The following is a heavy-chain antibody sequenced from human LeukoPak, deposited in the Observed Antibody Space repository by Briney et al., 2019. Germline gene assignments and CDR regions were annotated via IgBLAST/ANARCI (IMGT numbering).Heavy chain of an antibody. CDR3: ARGFIAVAGKGFDY. CDR2: ISYDGSNK. CDR1: GFTFSSYA. Sequence: GGSLRLSCAASGFTFSSYAMHWVRQAPGKGLEWVAVISYDGSNKYYADSVKGRFTIPRDNSKNTLYLQMNSLRAEDTAVYYCARGFIAVAGKGFDYWGQGTLVTVSS. V-gene: IGHV3-30-3*01. D-gene: IGHD6-19*01. J-gene: IGHJ4*02.